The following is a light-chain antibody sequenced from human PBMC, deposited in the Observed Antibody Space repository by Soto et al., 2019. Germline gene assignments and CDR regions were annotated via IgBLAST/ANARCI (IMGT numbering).Light chain of an antibody. CDR1: QSISTW. CDR3: QQYNIYWGVT. Sequence: DIQMTQSPSTLSASVGDRVTMTCRASQSISTWLDWYQQKPGKAPNLLIYKTSTLQSGVPSRFSGSGSGTEFALTISSLQPDDFATYYCQQYNIYWGVTFGGATKVSIK. V-gene: IGKV1-5*03. J-gene: IGKJ4*01. CDR2: KTS.